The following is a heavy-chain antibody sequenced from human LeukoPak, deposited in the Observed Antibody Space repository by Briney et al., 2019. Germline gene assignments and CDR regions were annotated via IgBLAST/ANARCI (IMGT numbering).Heavy chain of an antibody. D-gene: IGHD2-8*01. CDR2: IRYDGSNK. Sequence: PGGSLRLSCAASGFTFSSYGIHWVRQAPGKGLEWVAFIRYDGSNKYYADSVKGRFTISRDNSKNTLYLQMNSLRAEDTAVYYCKMVYARGMYYYMDVWGKGTTVTVSS. J-gene: IGHJ6*03. CDR1: GFTFSSYG. V-gene: IGHV3-30*02. CDR3: KMVYARGMYYYMDV.